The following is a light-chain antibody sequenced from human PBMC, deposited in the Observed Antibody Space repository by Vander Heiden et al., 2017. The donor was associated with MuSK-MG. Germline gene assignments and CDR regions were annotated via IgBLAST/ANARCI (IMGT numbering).Light chain of an antibody. CDR3: LQDYLYPYT. CDR1: QDIRND. CDR2: AAS. J-gene: IGKJ2*01. Sequence: AIQMTQSPSSLSASIGDGVTITCRASQDIRNDLGWYQQKPGRAPKLLIYAASNLLSDVPSRFSGSGSGTYYTLTISSLQPEDFATYYCLQDYLYPYTFGQGTKVELK. V-gene: IGKV1-6*02.